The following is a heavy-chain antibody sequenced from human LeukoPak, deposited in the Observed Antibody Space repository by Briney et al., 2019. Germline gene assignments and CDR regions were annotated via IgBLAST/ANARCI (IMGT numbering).Heavy chain of an antibody. V-gene: IGHV3-30*18. CDR1: GFTFSSYG. CDR2: ISYDGSNE. D-gene: IGHD2-2*02. CDR3: AKDRGIVVVPAAIRFDY. Sequence: GGSLRLSCAASGFTFSSYGMHWVRQAPGKGLEWVAVISYDGSNEYYADSVKGRFTISRDNSKNTLYLQMNSLRVEDTAVYYCAKDRGIVVVPAAIRFDYWGQGILVTVSS. J-gene: IGHJ4*02.